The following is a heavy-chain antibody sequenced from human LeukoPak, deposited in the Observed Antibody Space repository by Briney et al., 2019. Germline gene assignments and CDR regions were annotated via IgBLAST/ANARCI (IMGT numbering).Heavy chain of an antibody. V-gene: IGHV3-74*01. D-gene: IGHD6-13*01. J-gene: IGHJ4*02. Sequence: GGSLRLSCAASGFTFSSYWMHWVRQVPGKGLLWVSRINRDGSSTTYADSVRGRFTISRDNAKNTLYLQMNSLRAEDTAVYYCARDSSNWDYFDHWGQGTLVTVSS. CDR2: INRDGSST. CDR3: ARDSSNWDYFDH. CDR1: GFTFSSYW.